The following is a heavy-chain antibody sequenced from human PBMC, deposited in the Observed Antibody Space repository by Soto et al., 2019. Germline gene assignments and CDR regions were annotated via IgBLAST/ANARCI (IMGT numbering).Heavy chain of an antibody. V-gene: IGHV3-74*01. D-gene: IGHD3-10*01. Sequence: EVQLVESGGGLVQPGGSLRLSCAASGFTFSNYWMHWVRQAPGKGLVWVSRIKSDGSSISYADSVKGRFTISRDNARNTLYLQMNSLRAEGTAVYYCARGGFSGSGSYIQGDYWGQGTLVTVSS. J-gene: IGHJ4*02. CDR2: IKSDGSSI. CDR1: GFTFSNYW. CDR3: ARGGFSGSGSYIQGDY.